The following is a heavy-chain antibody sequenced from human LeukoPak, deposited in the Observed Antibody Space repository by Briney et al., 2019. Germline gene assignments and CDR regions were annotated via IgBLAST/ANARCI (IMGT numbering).Heavy chain of an antibody. CDR3: ARSTYYYGSGSYHRTNYYYMDV. J-gene: IGHJ6*03. Sequence: SETLSLTCTVSGGSISSSSYYWGWIRQPPGKGLEWIAYIFYNGNTKYNPSLKSRVTISVDTSKTQFSLKLSSVTAADTAVYYCARSTYYYGSGSYHRTNYYYMDVWGKGTTVTVSS. CDR1: GGSISSSSYY. D-gene: IGHD3-10*01. V-gene: IGHV4-61*05. CDR2: IFYNGNT.